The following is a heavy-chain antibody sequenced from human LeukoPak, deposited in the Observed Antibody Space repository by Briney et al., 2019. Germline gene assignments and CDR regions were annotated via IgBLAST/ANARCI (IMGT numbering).Heavy chain of an antibody. CDR2: IDPSDSYT. CDR1: GYSFTSYW. Sequence: RGESLKISCKGSGYSFTSYWISWVRQMPGKGLEWMGRIDPSDSYTNYSPSFQGHVTISADKSISTAYLQWSSLKASDTAMYYCARRYYYDSSGYTFDYWGQGTLVTVSS. J-gene: IGHJ4*02. D-gene: IGHD3-22*01. CDR3: ARRYYYDSSGYTFDY. V-gene: IGHV5-10-1*01.